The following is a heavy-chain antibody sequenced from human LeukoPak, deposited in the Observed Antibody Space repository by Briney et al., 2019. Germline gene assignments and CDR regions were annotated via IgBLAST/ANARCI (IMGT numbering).Heavy chain of an antibody. Sequence: GGSLRLSCAASGFTFSSYAMSWVRQAPGKGLEWVSAISGSGGSTYYADSVKGRFTIFRDNSKNTLYLQMNSLRAEDTAVYYCAKGSSSGYYSSFDYWGQGTLVTVSS. CDR2: ISGSGGST. CDR3: AKGSSSGYYSSFDY. CDR1: GFTFSSYA. D-gene: IGHD3-22*01. J-gene: IGHJ4*02. V-gene: IGHV3-23*01.